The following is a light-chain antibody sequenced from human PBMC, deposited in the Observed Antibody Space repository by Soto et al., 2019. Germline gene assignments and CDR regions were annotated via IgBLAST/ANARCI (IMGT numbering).Light chain of an antibody. Sequence: EIVLTQSPGTLSLSPGESATLSCRASQSVSDNSLAWYQQISGQAPRLVVYDASDRASGIPDRFSGSGSETVFTLTISKLEPEDFAVYYCHQYGTSPYTFGQGTRLESK. CDR3: HQYGTSPYT. CDR2: DAS. V-gene: IGKV3-20*01. J-gene: IGKJ2*01. CDR1: QSVSDNS.